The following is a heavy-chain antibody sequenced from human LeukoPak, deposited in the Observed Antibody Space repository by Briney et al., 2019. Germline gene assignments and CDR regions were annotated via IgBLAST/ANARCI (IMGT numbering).Heavy chain of an antibody. D-gene: IGHD4-17*01. J-gene: IGHJ4*02. CDR1: GYTFTSYD. CDR3: ARSDYGDYVEDY. V-gene: IGHV1-2*02. CDR2: INPNSGGT. Sequence: ASVKVSCKASGYTFTSYDINWVRQATGQGLEWMGWINPNSGGTNYAQNFQGRVTMTRDTSISTAYMELSRLRSDDTAVYYCARSDYGDYVEDYWGLGTLVTVSS.